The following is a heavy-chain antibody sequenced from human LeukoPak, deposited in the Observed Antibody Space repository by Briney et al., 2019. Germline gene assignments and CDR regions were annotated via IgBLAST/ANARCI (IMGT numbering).Heavy chain of an antibody. D-gene: IGHD4-23*01. CDR2: ISYDGSNK. J-gene: IGHJ4*02. V-gene: IGHV3-30-3*01. CDR1: GFTFSSYA. CDR3: ARTTTVVTPIDY. Sequence: GGSLRLSCAPSGFTFSSYAMHWVRQAPGKGLEWVADISYDGSNKYYTDSVKGRFTISRENTKNTLYLQMNSLRAEDTAVYYGARTTTVVTPIDYWGQGTLVTVSS.